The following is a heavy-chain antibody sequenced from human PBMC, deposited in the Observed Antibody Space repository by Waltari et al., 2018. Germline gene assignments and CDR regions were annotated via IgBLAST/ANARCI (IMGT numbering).Heavy chain of an antibody. CDR2: TSPIFGSP. CDR1: GGNFGRYA. Sequence: QVQLVQSGAEVKKPGSSVRVSCRASGGNFGRYAITWVRQAPGQGLGWMGGTSPIFGSPMYAPKFQGRVSITADELTYTVYMELNSLRSDDTAIYYCARRKLGEAFDIWGQGTMVIVSS. J-gene: IGHJ3*02. V-gene: IGHV1-69*12. CDR3: ARRKLGEAFDI. D-gene: IGHD3-16*01.